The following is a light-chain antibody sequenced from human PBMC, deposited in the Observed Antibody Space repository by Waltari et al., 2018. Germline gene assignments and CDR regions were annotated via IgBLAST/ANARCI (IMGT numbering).Light chain of an antibody. J-gene: IGKJ2*01. CDR3: QQYYSKPRT. CDR1: ESILYPSKNQNF. Sequence: DIVMTQSPDSLAVSLGERATLTCKSSESILYPSKNQNFLGWFQPKPGQPPKIAISWASTRQAEFPARFSGSGSGTEFTLTISSVQAEDVAIYYCQQYYSKPRTFGQGTRLEIK. CDR2: WAS. V-gene: IGKV4-1*01.